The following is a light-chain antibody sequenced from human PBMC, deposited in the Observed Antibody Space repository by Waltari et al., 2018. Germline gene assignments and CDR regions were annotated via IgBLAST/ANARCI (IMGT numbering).Light chain of an antibody. CDR2: QDS. Sequence: YELTQPPSVSVSPGQTATITCSGDYLADKSVCWYQQKACQSPVLVIHQDSRRPSGIPERFSGSSSGNTATLTISGTQAMDEADYYCQAWDSSTDVVFGGGTRLTVL. CDR1: YLADKS. CDR3: QAWDSSTDVV. J-gene: IGLJ2*01. V-gene: IGLV3-1*01.